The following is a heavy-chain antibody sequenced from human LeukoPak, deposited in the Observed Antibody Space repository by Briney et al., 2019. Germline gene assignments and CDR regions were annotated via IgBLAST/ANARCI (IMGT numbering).Heavy chain of an antibody. CDR3: ARGHYGSGSYYLYYFDY. V-gene: IGHV4-30-4*01. CDR1: GGSISSGDYY. CDR2: IYYSGST. J-gene: IGHJ4*02. Sequence: SQTLSLTCTVSGGSISSGDYYWSWICQPPGKGLEWIGYIYYSGSTYYNPSLKSRVTISVDTSKNQFSLKLSSVTAADTAVYYCARGHYGSGSYYLYYFDYWGQGTLVTVSS. D-gene: IGHD3-10*01.